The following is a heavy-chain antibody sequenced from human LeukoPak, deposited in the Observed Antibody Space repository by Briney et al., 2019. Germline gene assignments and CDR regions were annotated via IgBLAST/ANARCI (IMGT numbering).Heavy chain of an antibody. CDR1: GGSFSGYY. J-gene: IGHJ4*02. V-gene: IGHV4-34*01. D-gene: IGHD6-6*01. CDR2: INHSGST. CDR3: ARVRRPDY. Sequence: SETLSLTCAVYGGSFSGYYWSWIRQPPGKGLEWMGEINHSGSTNYNPSLKSRVTISVDTSKNQFSLQLSSVTAADTAVYYCARVRRPDYWDQRTLVTVSS.